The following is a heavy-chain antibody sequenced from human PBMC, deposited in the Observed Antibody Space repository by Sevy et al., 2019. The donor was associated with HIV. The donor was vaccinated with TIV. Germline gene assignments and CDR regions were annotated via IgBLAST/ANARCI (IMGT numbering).Heavy chain of an antibody. V-gene: IGHV1-46*01. CDR1: GYTFTSYY. D-gene: IGHD2-2*01. Sequence: ASLKVSCKASGYTFTSYYMHWVRQAPGQGLEWMGIINPSGGSTSYAQKFQGRVTMTRDTSTSTVYMELSSLRSEDTAVYYCARDRRLGSTSPYYYYYGMDVWGQGTTVTVSS. J-gene: IGHJ6*02. CDR2: INPSGGST. CDR3: ARDRRLGSTSPYYYYYGMDV.